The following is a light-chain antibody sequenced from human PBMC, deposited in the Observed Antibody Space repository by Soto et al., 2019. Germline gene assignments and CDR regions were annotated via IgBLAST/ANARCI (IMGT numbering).Light chain of an antibody. CDR2: DVN. J-gene: IGLJ1*01. Sequence: TSSDVGGYNYVSWYQQHPGKAPKLMVYDVNDRPSGVSDRFSGSKSGNTASLTISGLQAEDEADYYCSSYTSSSTYVFGTVTKVTVL. CDR3: SSYTSSSTYV. V-gene: IGLV2-14*04. CDR1: SSDVGGYNY.